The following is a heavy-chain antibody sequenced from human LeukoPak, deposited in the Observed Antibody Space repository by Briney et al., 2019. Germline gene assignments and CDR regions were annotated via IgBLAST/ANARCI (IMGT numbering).Heavy chain of an antibody. V-gene: IGHV1-46*01. Sequence: ASVKVSCKASGYTFTDYYMHWVRQAPGQGLEWVGIINPTDGSAGFAQKFQGRVTMTRDMSTSTVYMEVRSLRSEDTAVYYCARGHGPGYTNWFDPWGQGTLVTVSS. CDR2: INPTDGSA. CDR3: ARGHGPGYTNWFDP. J-gene: IGHJ5*02. D-gene: IGHD3-10*01. CDR1: GYTFTDYY.